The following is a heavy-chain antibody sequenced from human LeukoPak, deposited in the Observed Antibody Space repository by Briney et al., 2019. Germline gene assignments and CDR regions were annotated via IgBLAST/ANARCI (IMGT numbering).Heavy chain of an antibody. Sequence: GGSLRLSCTASGFTFRTYAMSWVRQAPGKGLEWVSAITDSGGNTYYAAPVKGRFAISRDNSKNTLYLQMNSLRAEDTAAHYCARAGHCTNGICYTADFDYWGQGTLVTVSS. CDR1: GFTFRTYA. CDR2: ITDSGGNT. CDR3: ARAGHCTNGICYTADFDY. V-gene: IGHV3-23*01. J-gene: IGHJ4*02. D-gene: IGHD2-8*01.